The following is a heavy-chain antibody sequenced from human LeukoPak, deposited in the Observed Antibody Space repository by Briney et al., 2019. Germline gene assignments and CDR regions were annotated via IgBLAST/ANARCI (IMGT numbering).Heavy chain of an antibody. J-gene: IGHJ6*03. Sequence: SETLSLTCTVSGGSINNYYWSWIRQPAGKGLEWIGRIYTSGRTNYNPSLKSRVTMSVDTSKNQLSLRLSSVTVADTAVYYCARATHPGDYYYYMDVWGKGTTVTVSS. CDR2: IYTSGRT. CDR1: GGSINNYY. V-gene: IGHV4-4*07. CDR3: ARATHPGDYYYYMDV.